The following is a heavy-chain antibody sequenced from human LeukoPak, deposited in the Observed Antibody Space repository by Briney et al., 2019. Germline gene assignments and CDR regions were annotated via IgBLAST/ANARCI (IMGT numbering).Heavy chain of an antibody. V-gene: IGHV3-7*01. CDR2: IKQDGSEK. J-gene: IGHJ6*03. CDR3: ARSAVVTPIDYYMDV. CDR1: GFTFSSYW. D-gene: IGHD4-23*01. Sequence: GGSLRLSCAASGFTFSSYWMSWVRQAPGKGLEWVANIKQDGSEKYYVDSVKGRFTISRDNAKNSLYLQMNSLRAEDTAVYYCARSAVVTPIDYYMDVWGKGTTVTVSS.